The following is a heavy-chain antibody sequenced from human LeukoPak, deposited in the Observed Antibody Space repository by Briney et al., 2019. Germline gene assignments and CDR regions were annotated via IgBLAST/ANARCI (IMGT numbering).Heavy chain of an antibody. CDR1: GGTFSSYA. Sequence: SVKVSCKASGGTFSSYAVSWVRQAPGQGLEWMGGIIPIFGTPKYAQKFQGRITITADESTSTAYMELSSLRSEDTAVYYCARHEGTKCFDYWGQGTLVTVSS. CDR2: IIPIFGTP. J-gene: IGHJ4*02. CDR3: ARHEGTKCFDY. V-gene: IGHV1-69*13.